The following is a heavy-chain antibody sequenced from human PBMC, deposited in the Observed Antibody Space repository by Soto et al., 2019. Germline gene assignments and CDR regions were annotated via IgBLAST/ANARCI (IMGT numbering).Heavy chain of an antibody. CDR2: ISAYNGNT. J-gene: IGHJ4*02. Sequence: QVQLVQSGAEVKKPGASVKVSCKASGYTFTSYGISWVRQAPGQGLEWMGWISAYNGNTTYAQKLQGRVTMTTDTSTSTADMELRSLRSDDTAVYYCVVAAQPYYFDYWGQGTLVTVSS. CDR3: VVAAQPYYFDY. D-gene: IGHD2-15*01. CDR1: GYTFTSYG. V-gene: IGHV1-18*01.